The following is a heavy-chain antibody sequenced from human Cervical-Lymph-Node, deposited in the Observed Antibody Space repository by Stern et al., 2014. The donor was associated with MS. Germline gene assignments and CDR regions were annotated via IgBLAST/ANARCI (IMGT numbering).Heavy chain of an antibody. D-gene: IGHD6-13*01. CDR3: VKTASTAGLYYFDS. V-gene: IGHV3-21*01. CDR2: ICSRSNYV. Sequence: EVQLVQSGGGLVKTGGSLTLSCAASGFGFSSDSMNWVRQAPGKGLEWVSSICSRSNYVHSADSVKGRFTISRDNAKNSVYLQMNRLRVEDTAVYYCVKTASTAGLYYFDSWGQGTLLTVSS. J-gene: IGHJ4*01. CDR1: GFGFSSDS.